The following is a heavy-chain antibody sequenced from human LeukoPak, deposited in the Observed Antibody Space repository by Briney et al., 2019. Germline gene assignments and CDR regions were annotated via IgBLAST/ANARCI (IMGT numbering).Heavy chain of an antibody. CDR1: GFTFSSYA. J-gene: IGHJ4*02. CDR2: INDGGGST. Sequence: PGGSLRLSCAASGFTFSSYAMSWVRQAPGKGLEWVSTINDGGGSTYYADSVKGRFTISRDNSKNTLYLQMNSLRAEDTAVYYCVSVWYADYWGQGTLVTVSS. CDR3: VSVWYADY. V-gene: IGHV3-23*01. D-gene: IGHD6-19*01.